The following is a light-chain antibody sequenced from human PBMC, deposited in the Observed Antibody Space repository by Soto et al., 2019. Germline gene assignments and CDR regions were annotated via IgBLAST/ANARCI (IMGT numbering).Light chain of an antibody. CDR1: LDIEND. CDR2: HTS. CDR3: PQHKALPCT. Sequence: TPSTPSLSAYIRDRVSTTRRASLDIENDLDWYQQKPGKAPKRLLYHTSTLQSGVPSRFSGAGSGAEFTLTINGLQPEDFATYFCPQHKALPCTFGEGTKVDIK. J-gene: IGKJ1*01. V-gene: IGKV1-17*01.